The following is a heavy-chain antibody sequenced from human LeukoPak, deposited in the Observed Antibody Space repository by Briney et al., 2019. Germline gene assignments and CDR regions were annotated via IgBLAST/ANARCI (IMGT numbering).Heavy chain of an antibody. CDR1: GFTFSSYS. V-gene: IGHV3-21*01. Sequence: GGSLRLSCAASGFTFSSYSMNWVRQAPGKGLEWVSSISSSSSYIYYADSVKGRFTISRDNAKNSLYLQMNSLRAEDTAVYYCARGRSAAPRGSDYRGQGTLVTVSS. J-gene: IGHJ4*02. CDR2: ISSSSSYI. CDR3: ARGRSAAPRGSDY. D-gene: IGHD6-6*01.